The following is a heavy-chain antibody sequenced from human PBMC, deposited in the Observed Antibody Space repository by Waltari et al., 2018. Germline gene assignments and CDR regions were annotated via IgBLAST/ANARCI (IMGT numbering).Heavy chain of an antibody. J-gene: IGHJ6*03. V-gene: IGHV3-23*04. CDR2: IWGSGGST. Sequence: EVQLVESGGGLVQPGGSLRLSCAASGFTFSSYAMSWVRQAPGKGVEGVSAIWGSGGSTDYADSVKGRFTISRDNSKNTLYLQMNSLRAEDTAVYYCAKPFYSGSYYYYYYYMDVWGKGTTVTVSS. CDR1: GFTFSSYA. D-gene: IGHD1-26*01. CDR3: AKPFYSGSYYYYYYYMDV.